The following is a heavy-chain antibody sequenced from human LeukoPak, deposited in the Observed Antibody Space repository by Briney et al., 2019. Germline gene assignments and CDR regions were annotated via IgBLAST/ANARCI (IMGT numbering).Heavy chain of an antibody. D-gene: IGHD3-22*01. CDR1: GGSISSYY. CDR3: ASTYDSSGYYYGPRYYYYMDV. J-gene: IGHJ6*03. V-gene: IGHV4-4*07. Sequence: PSETLSLTCTVSGGSISSYYWSWIWQPAGKGLEWIGRIYTSGSTNYNPSLKSRVTMSVDTSKNQFSLKLSSVTAADTAVYYCASTYDSSGYYYGPRYYYYMDVWGKGTTVTVSS. CDR2: IYTSGST.